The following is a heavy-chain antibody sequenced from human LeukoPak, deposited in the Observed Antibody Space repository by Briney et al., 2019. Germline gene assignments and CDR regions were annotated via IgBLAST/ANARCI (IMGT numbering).Heavy chain of an antibody. Sequence: GASVKVSCKASGYTFTGYYMHWVRQAPGQGLEWMGWINPNSGGTNYAQKFQGRVTMTRDTSISTAYMELSRLRSDDTAMYYCATSRGYCSSTSCRDDYYFDYWGQGTLVTVSS. J-gene: IGHJ4*02. V-gene: IGHV1-2*02. CDR2: INPNSGGT. CDR1: GYTFTGYY. D-gene: IGHD2-2*01. CDR3: ATSRGYCSSTSCRDDYYFDY.